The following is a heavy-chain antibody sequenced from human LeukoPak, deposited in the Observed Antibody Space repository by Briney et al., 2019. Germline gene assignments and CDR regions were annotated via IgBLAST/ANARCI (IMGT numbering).Heavy chain of an antibody. CDR2: ISSSGSTI. Sequence: GGSLRLSCAASGFTFSSYEMNWVRQAPGKGLEWVSYISSSGSTIYHADSVKGRFTISRDNAKNSLYLQMNSLRAEDTAVYYCAREMDIVATTPRTYYYYGMDVWGQGTTVTVPS. CDR1: GFTFSSYE. CDR3: AREMDIVATTPRTYYYYGMDV. J-gene: IGHJ6*02. D-gene: IGHD5-12*01. V-gene: IGHV3-48*03.